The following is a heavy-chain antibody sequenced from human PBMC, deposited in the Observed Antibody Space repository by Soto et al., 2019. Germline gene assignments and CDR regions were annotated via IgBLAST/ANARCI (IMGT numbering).Heavy chain of an antibody. V-gene: IGHV4-39*01. D-gene: IGHD5-12*01. Sequence: ASETLSLTCTVSGGSISSSSYYWGWIRQPPGKGLEWIGSIYYSGSTYYNPSLKSRVTISVDTSKNQFSLKLSSVTAADTAVYYCARSTPGVEVDIVATTNYYFDYWGQGTLVTVSS. J-gene: IGHJ4*02. CDR3: ARSTPGVEVDIVATTNYYFDY. CDR1: GGSISSSSYY. CDR2: IYYSGST.